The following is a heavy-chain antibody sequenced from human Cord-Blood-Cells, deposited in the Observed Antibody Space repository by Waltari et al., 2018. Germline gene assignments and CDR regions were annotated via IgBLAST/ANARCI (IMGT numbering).Heavy chain of an antibody. CDR2: ISGSGGST. D-gene: IGHD6-13*01. CDR1: GFTFRSYA. CDR3: AKVIAAAAKYGMDV. V-gene: IGHV3-23*01. Sequence: EVQLLESGGGLVQPGGSLILSCAASGFTFRSYAMSFVPQAPGKGLEWVSAISGSGGSTYYADFVEGRFTISRDNSKNTLDLQMNSLRAEDTAVYYCAKVIAAAAKYGMDVWGQGTTVTVSS. J-gene: IGHJ6*02.